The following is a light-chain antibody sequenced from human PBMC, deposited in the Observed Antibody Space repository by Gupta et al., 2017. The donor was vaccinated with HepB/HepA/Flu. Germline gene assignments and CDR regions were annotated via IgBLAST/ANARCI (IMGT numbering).Light chain of an antibody. CDR2: ATS. J-gene: IGKJ3*01. V-gene: IGKV1-12*01. Sequence: DIQMTQSPSSVSASVGDRVTITCRASQSISTWLAWYQQEPGKAPKLLISATSSLQSGVPSRFSGSGSGTEFTLTIISLHPEDSATYYCQQANSFPFTFGPGTKVGIK. CDR3: QQANSFPFT. CDR1: QSISTW.